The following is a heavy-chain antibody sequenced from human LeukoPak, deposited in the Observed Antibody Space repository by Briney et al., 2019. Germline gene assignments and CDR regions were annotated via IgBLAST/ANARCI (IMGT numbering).Heavy chain of an antibody. CDR2: IYYSGST. Sequence: SETLSLTCTVSGGSISSYYWSWIRQPPGKGLEWIGYIYYSGSTNYNPSLKSRVTISVDTSKNQFTLKLSSVTAADTAVYYCARHSGSYYNFDYWGQGTLVTVSS. CDR1: GGSISSYY. V-gene: IGHV4-59*08. J-gene: IGHJ4*02. D-gene: IGHD3-10*01. CDR3: ARHSGSYYNFDY.